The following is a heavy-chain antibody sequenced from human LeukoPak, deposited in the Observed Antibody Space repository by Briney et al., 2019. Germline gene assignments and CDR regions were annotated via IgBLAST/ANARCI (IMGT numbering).Heavy chain of an antibody. Sequence: PSETLSLTCTVSGGSISSSTYYWGWIRQPPGKGLEWIGSIYYGGSTYYNSSLKSRVTISVDISKNQFSLKVSSVTAADTAVYYCVREILYCSGGSCYRGPFDNWGQGTLVTVSA. CDR2: IYYGGST. CDR1: GGSISSSTYY. D-gene: IGHD2-15*01. CDR3: VREILYCSGGSCYRGPFDN. V-gene: IGHV4-39*07. J-gene: IGHJ4*02.